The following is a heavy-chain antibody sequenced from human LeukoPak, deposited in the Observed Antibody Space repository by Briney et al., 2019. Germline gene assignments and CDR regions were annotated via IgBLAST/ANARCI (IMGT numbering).Heavy chain of an antibody. Sequence: GGSLRLSCAASGFTFSSYAMSWVRQAPGKGLKWVSAISGSGGSTYYADSVKGQFTISRDNSKNTLYLQMNSLRAEDTAVYYCAKAHRYSGYDYFDYWGQGTLVTVSS. CDR3: AKAHRYSGYDYFDY. V-gene: IGHV3-23*01. D-gene: IGHD5-12*01. CDR1: GFTFSSYA. J-gene: IGHJ4*02. CDR2: ISGSGGST.